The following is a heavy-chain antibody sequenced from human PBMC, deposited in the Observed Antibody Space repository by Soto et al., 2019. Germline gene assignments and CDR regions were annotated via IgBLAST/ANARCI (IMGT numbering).Heavy chain of an antibody. CDR2: IKSRGKT. CDR3: ARVTWIQLWSSYVDY. D-gene: IGHD5-18*01. Sequence: PSSNPFPPFAVYGGALSWYYLGCVRQPPREGVGGVGGIKSRGKTHDNPSLKTRVTISVDTSKNQFSLKLSSVTAAYTAVYYCARVTWIQLWSSYVDYWGQGTLVTVSS. V-gene: IGHV4-34*01. J-gene: IGHJ4*02. CDR1: GGALSWYY.